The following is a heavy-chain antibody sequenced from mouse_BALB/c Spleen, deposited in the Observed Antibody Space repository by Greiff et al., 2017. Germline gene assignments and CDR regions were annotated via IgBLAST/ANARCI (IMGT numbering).Heavy chain of an antibody. J-gene: IGHJ4*01. CDR1: GYTFTSYV. V-gene: IGHV1-14*01. D-gene: IGHD1-1*01. Sequence: EVQVVESGPELVKPGASVKMSCKASGYTFTSYVMHWVKQKPGQGLEWIGYINPYNDGTKYNEKFKGKATLTSDKSSSTAYMELSSLTSEDSAVYYCARDYGSSPYYAMDYWGQGTSVTVSS. CDR3: ARDYGSSPYYAMDY. CDR2: INPYNDGT.